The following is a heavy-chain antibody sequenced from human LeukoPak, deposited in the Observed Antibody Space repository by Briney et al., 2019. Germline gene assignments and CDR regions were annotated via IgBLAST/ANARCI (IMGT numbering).Heavy chain of an antibody. Sequence: PSETLSLTCTVSGGSISSGDYYWSWIRQPPGKGLEWIGYIYYSGSTYYNPSLKSRVTISVDTSKNQFSLKLSSVTAADTAVYYCAREYISGYSFDYWGQGTLVTVSS. D-gene: IGHD3-22*01. CDR3: AREYISGYSFDY. CDR2: IYYSGST. V-gene: IGHV4-30-4*02. J-gene: IGHJ4*02. CDR1: GGSISSGDYY.